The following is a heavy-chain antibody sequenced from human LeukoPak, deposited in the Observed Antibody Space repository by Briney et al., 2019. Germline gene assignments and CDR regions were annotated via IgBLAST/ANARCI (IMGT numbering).Heavy chain of an antibody. Sequence: GRSLRLSCAASGFTFSSYAMSWVRQAPGKGLEWVSAISGSGGSTYYADSVKGRFTISRDNSKNTLYLQMNSLRAEDTAVYYCAKDSAEPDYYDSSGFYPDAFDIWGQGTMVTVSS. CDR2: ISGSGGST. D-gene: IGHD3-22*01. J-gene: IGHJ3*02. V-gene: IGHV3-23*01. CDR3: AKDSAEPDYYDSSGFYPDAFDI. CDR1: GFTFSSYA.